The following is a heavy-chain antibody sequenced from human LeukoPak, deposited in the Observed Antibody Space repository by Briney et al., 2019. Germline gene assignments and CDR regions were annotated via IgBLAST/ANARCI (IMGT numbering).Heavy chain of an antibody. CDR1: GFTFSSYA. CDR3: AKTSSGWYPFDY. V-gene: IGHV3-30-3*01. CDR2: ISYDGSNK. Sequence: PGRSLRLSCAASGFTFSSYAMHWVRQAPGKGLEWVAVISYDGSNKYYADSVKGRFTISRDNSKNTLYLQMNSLRAEDTAIYYCAKTSSGWYPFDYWGQGTLVTVSS. J-gene: IGHJ4*02. D-gene: IGHD6-19*01.